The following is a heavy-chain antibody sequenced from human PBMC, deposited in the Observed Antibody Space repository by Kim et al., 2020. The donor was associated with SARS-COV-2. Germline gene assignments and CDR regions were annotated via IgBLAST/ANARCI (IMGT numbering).Heavy chain of an antibody. CDR1: GFTFSSYG. D-gene: IGHD6-19*01. V-gene: IGHV3-30*18. Sequence: GGSLRLSCAASGFTFSSYGMHWVRQAPGKGLEWVAVISYDGSNKYYADSVKGRFTISRDNSKNTLYLQMNSLRAEDTAVYYCAKDGGIAVAGTIYYYGMDVWGQGTTVTVSS. J-gene: IGHJ6*02. CDR3: AKDGGIAVAGTIYYYGMDV. CDR2: ISYDGSNK.